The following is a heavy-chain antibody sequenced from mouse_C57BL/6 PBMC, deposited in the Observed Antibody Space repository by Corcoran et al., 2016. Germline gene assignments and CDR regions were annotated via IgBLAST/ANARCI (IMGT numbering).Heavy chain of an antibody. CDR3: ARSLYGNYGGYYAMDY. Sequence: QVQLQQSGPELVKPGASVKISCKASGYTFTDYYINWVKQRPGQGLEWIGWIFPGSGSTYYNEKFKGKAKLTVDKSSSTAYMLLSSLTSEDSAVYFCARSLYGNYGGYYAMDYWGQGTSVTVSS. J-gene: IGHJ4*01. CDR1: GYTFTDYY. V-gene: IGHV1-75*01. CDR2: IFPGSGST. D-gene: IGHD2-1*01.